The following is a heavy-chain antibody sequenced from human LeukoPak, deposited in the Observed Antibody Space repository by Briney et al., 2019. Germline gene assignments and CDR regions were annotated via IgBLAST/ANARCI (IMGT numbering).Heavy chain of an antibody. V-gene: IGHV4-38-2*02. J-gene: IGHJ6*03. CDR2: IYHGGST. CDR3: ARVGEMATILYYYYYMDV. D-gene: IGHD5-24*01. Sequence: SETLSLTCTVSGYSISSGYYWGWIRQSPGKGLEWIGSIYHGGSTYYNPSLRSRVIVSVDTSKNHFSLKMSSVTAADTAVYYCARVGEMATILYYYYYMDVWGKGTTVTVSS. CDR1: GYSISSGYY.